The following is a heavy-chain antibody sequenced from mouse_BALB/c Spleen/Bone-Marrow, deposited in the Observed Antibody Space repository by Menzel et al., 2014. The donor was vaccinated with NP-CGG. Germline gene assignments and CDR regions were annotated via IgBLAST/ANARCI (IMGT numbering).Heavy chain of an antibody. CDR2: IDPANGNT. CDR3: ARYRLGTYFDY. Sequence: EVQLQQSGAELVKPGASVKLSCTASGFNIKDTYMHWVKQRPEQGLEWIGRIDPANGNTKYDPKFQGKATITADTSSNTAYLQLSSLTFEDTVVYCCARYRLGTYFDYWGQGSTLTVSS. CDR1: GFNIKDTY. D-gene: IGHD2-14*01. V-gene: IGHV14-3*02. J-gene: IGHJ2*01.